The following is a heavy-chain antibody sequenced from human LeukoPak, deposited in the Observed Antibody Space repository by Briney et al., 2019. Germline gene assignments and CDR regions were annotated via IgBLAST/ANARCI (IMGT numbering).Heavy chain of an antibody. CDR1: GGSFSGYY. CDR3: ARHRCSGGSCVDY. D-gene: IGHD2-15*01. CDR2: INHSGST. V-gene: IGHV4-34*01. Sequence: SETLSLTCAVYGGSFSGYYWSWIRQPPGKGLEWIGEINHSGSTNYNPSLKSRVTISVDTSKNQFSLKLSSVTAADTAVYYCARHRCSGGSCVDYWGQGTLVTVSS. J-gene: IGHJ4*02.